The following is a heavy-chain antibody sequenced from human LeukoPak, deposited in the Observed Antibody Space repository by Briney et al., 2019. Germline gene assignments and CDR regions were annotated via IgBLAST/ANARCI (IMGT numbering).Heavy chain of an antibody. V-gene: IGHV3-7*01. D-gene: IGHD3-10*01. CDR2: IKQDGSEK. CDR1: GFSFSDHW. CDR3: ARGAGELISPFDY. Sequence: GGSLRLSCEASGFSFSDHWMSWLRQAPGKGLEWVANIKQDGSEKYYVDSVKGRFTISRDNAKNSLYLQMNSLRAEDTAVYYCARGAGELISPFDYWGQGTLVTVSS. J-gene: IGHJ4*02.